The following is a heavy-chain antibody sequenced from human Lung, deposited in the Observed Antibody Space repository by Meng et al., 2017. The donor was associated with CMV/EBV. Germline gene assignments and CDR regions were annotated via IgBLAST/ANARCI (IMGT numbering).Heavy chain of an antibody. D-gene: IGHD3-22*01. V-gene: IGHV3-21*01. Sequence: SCAASGFTLSSYSMNWVRQAPGKGLEWVSSITSSSSYIYYADSVKGRFTVSRDNARNSLFLQMNGLRAEDTAVYYCTRDSGAYYDSSGFDYWGQGXLVTVSS. CDR3: TRDSGAYYDSSGFDY. CDR2: ITSSSSYI. CDR1: GFTLSSYS. J-gene: IGHJ4*02.